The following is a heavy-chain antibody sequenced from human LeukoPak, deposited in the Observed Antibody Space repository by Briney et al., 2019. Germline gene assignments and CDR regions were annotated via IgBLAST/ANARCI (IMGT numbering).Heavy chain of an antibody. D-gene: IGHD3-16*01. V-gene: IGHV1-18*01. CDR3: ASNIDDAAFDI. CDR1: GYTFTSYD. CDR2: ISAYNGNT. J-gene: IGHJ3*02. Sequence: ASVTLSCKASGYTFTSYDISWVRQAPGQGLEWMGWISAYNGNTNYAQKLQGRVTMTTDTSTSTAYMELRSLRSDDTAVYYCASNIDDAAFDIWGQGTMVTVSS.